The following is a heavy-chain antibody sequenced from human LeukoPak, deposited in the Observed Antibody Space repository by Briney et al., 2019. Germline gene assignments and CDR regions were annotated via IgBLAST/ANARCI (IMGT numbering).Heavy chain of an antibody. CDR2: IYSGGST. D-gene: IGHD3-22*01. CDR1: GFTVSSNY. V-gene: IGHV3-53*01. CDR3: ARYRNYYDSSGFYPFDY. Sequence: GGSLRLACAASGFTVSSNYMSWVRQALGRGLEWVSIIYSGGSTYYADSVKGRFTISRDNSKNTLNLQMNSLRAEDTAVYYCARYRNYYDSSGFYPFDYWGQGSLVTVSS. J-gene: IGHJ4*02.